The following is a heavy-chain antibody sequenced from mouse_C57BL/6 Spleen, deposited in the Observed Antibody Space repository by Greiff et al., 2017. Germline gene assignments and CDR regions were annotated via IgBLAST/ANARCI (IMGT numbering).Heavy chain of an antibody. V-gene: IGHV14-4*01. J-gene: IGHJ1*03. D-gene: IGHD2-2*01. CDR1: GFNIKDDY. CDR2: IDPENGDT. CDR3: TTAYGYDGWYLEV. Sequence: VQLQQSGAELVRPGASVKLSCTASGFNIKDDYMHWVKQRPEQGLEWIGWIDPENGDTEYASKFQGKATITADASSNTAYLQLSSLTSEDTAVXYCTTAYGYDGWYLEVWGTGTTVTVSS.